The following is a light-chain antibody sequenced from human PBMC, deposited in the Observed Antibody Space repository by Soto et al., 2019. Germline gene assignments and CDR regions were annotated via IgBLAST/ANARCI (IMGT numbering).Light chain of an antibody. CDR2: AAS. V-gene: IGKV1-5*01. CDR1: QSIRTW. J-gene: IGKJ1*01. CDR3: QQYYSLPWT. Sequence: DIQLTQSPSTLSASVGDRVTITCRASQSIRTWLAWYQQKPGKAPELLIYAASTLQSGVPSRFSGSGSGTDFTHTISCLQSEDFATYYCQQYYSLPWTFGQGTKVDIK.